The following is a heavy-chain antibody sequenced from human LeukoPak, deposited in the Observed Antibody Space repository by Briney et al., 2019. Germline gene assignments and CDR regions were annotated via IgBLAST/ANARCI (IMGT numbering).Heavy chain of an antibody. J-gene: IGHJ5*02. D-gene: IGHD5-24*01. CDR1: GFTVGRLW. Sequence: QPGGSLRLSCAASGFTVGRLWMHWIRQAPGKGLVWVSRSEGDDSTTTYADSVKGRFAVSRDTAKNTVYLQTNSLRVEDTAVYYCAKLDWLDPWGQGTLVTVSS. CDR2: SEGDDSTT. CDR3: AKLDWLDP. V-gene: IGHV3-74*03.